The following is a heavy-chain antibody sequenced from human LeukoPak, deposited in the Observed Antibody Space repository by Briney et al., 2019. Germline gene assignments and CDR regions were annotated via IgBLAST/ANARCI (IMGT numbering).Heavy chain of an antibody. D-gene: IGHD3-22*01. Sequence: GGSLRLSCAASGFTFSDYYMSWIRQAPGKGLEWVSYISSSGSTIYYADSVKGRFTISRDNAKNSLYLQMNRLRAEDTAVYYCARVKYYYDSSGYYLFDPWGQGTLVTVSS. CDR2: ISSSGSTI. J-gene: IGHJ5*02. CDR1: GFTFSDYY. CDR3: ARVKYYYDSSGYYLFDP. V-gene: IGHV3-11*01.